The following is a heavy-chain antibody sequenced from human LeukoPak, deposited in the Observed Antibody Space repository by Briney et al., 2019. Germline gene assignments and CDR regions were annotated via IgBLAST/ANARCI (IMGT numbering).Heavy chain of an antibody. Sequence: GGSLRLSCEGSGFTFKSYGLHWVRQAPGKGLEWVSVISYDGSNKYYGDSVKGRFTITRGNSHNTLYLQMNSLRPEDTALYYCAKDRSPSRGGYSGAFDSWGQGTLVTVSS. CDR2: ISYDGSNK. CDR3: AKDRSPSRGGYSGAFDS. J-gene: IGHJ4*02. D-gene: IGHD2-15*01. CDR1: GFTFKSYG. V-gene: IGHV3-30*18.